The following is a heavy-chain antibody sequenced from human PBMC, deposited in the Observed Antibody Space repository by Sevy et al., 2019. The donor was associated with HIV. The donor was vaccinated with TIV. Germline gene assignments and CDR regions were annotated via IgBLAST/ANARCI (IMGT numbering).Heavy chain of an antibody. CDR2: ISGDSGHI. CDR1: GFSLNDYY. V-gene: IGHV3-11*06. CDR3: ARDGNSGYYFNYYYYGMDV. J-gene: IGHJ6*02. Sequence: GGSLRLSCAATGFSLNDYYMTWIRQAPGKGLEWVSYISGDSGHIKYAESVKGRFTISRDNTKNFVYLQMDGLRADDTATYYCARDGNSGYYFNYYYYGMDVWGQGTTVTVSS. D-gene: IGHD3-22*01.